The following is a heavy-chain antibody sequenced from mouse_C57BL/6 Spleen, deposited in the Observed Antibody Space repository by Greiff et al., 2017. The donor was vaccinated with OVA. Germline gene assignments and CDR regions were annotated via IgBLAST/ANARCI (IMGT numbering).Heavy chain of an antibody. D-gene: IGHD2-5*01. CDR1: GFTFSDYG. V-gene: IGHV5-17*01. CDR2: ISSGSSTI. Sequence: EVKLVESGGGLVKPGGSLKLSCAASGFTFSDYGMHWVRQAPEKGLEWVAYISSGSSTIYYADTVKGRFTISRDNAKNTLFLQMTSLGSEDTAMYYCARLAYYSNYHYFDYWGQGTTLTVSS. J-gene: IGHJ2*01. CDR3: ARLAYYSNYHYFDY.